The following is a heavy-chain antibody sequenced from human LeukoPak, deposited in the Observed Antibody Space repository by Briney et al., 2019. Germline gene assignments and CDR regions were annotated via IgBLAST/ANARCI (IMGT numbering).Heavy chain of an antibody. CDR3: ARGRDDFWSGYYIVY. CDR2: MNPNSGNT. V-gene: IGHV1-8*01. D-gene: IGHD3-3*01. Sequence: ASVKVSCKASGYTFTSYDINWVRQATGQGLEWMGWMNPNSGNTGYAQKFQGRVTMTRNTSVSTAHMELSSLRSEDTAVYYCARGRDDFWSGYYIVYWGQGTLVTVSS. J-gene: IGHJ4*02. CDR1: GYTFTSYD.